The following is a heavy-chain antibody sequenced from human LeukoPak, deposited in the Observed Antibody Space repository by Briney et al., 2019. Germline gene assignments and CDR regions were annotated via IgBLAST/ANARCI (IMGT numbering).Heavy chain of an antibody. Sequence: SETLSLTCTVSGYSISSGYYWSWIRQPAGKGLEWIGRIYTSGSTNYNPSLKSRVTISVDTSKNQFSLKLSSVTAADTAVYYCARDRGFGYYYMDVWGKGTTVTVSS. D-gene: IGHD3-16*01. CDR1: GYSISSGYY. CDR3: ARDRGFGYYYMDV. CDR2: IYTSGST. J-gene: IGHJ6*03. V-gene: IGHV4-61*02.